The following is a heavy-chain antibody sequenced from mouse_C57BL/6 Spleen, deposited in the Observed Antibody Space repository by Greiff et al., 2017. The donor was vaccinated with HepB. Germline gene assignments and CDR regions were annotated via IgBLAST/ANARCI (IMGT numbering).Heavy chain of an antibody. CDR3: TRWELRLDFDY. Sequence: QVQLQQSGAELVRPGASVTLSCKASGYTFTDYEMHWVKQTPVHGLEWIGAIDPETGGTAYNQKFKGKAILTADKSSSTAYMELRSLTSEDSAVYYCTRWELRLDFDYWGQGTTLTVSS. CDR2: IDPETGGT. D-gene: IGHD2-4*01. V-gene: IGHV1-15*01. CDR1: GYTFTDYE. J-gene: IGHJ2*01.